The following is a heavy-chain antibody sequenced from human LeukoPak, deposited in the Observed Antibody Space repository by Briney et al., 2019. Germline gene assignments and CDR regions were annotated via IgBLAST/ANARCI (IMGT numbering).Heavy chain of an antibody. Sequence: GGSLRLSCAASGFTFSSYGMHWVRQAPGKGLEWVAVIWDDGSNKYYADSVKGRFTISRDNSKNTLYLQMNSLRAEDTAVYYCAKDLLYYCSSTSCYALDPWGQGTLVTVSS. J-gene: IGHJ5*02. D-gene: IGHD2-2*01. CDR2: IWDDGSNK. CDR3: AKDLLYYCSSTSCYALDP. V-gene: IGHV3-33*06. CDR1: GFTFSSYG.